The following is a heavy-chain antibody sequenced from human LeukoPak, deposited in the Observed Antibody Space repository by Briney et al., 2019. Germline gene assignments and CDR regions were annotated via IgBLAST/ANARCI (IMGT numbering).Heavy chain of an antibody. J-gene: IGHJ4*02. CDR2: IHTSGST. V-gene: IGHV4-4*07. D-gene: IGHD6-19*01. CDR1: GGSITTYY. CDR3: ARAPEFSSGWLLDC. Sequence: SETLSLTCSVSGGSITTYYWSWIRQSAGKGLEWIGRIHTSGSTNYNPSLKSRVTMSVDTSKNQFSLKVSSVTAADAGVYYCARAPEFSSGWLLDCWGQGSLVTVSS.